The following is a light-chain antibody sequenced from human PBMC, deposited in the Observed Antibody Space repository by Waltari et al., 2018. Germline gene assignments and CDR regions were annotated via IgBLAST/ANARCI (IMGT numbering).Light chain of an antibody. V-gene: IGLV1-47*01. Sequence: QSVLTQPPSASGTPGQRVTIPCSGSRSNIGSQYVFWYQQLPGTAPKLLSYRNNQRPSGVPDRFSGSKSGTSASLAISGLRSEDEADYHCAVWDDSLSAWVFGGGTKLTVL. J-gene: IGLJ3*02. CDR1: RSNIGSQY. CDR2: RNN. CDR3: AVWDDSLSAWV.